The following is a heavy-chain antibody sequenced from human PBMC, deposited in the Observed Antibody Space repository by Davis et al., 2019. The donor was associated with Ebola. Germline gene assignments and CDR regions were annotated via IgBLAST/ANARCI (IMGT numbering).Heavy chain of an antibody. J-gene: IGHJ3*02. CDR1: GYTFTSYY. V-gene: IGHV1-46*01. D-gene: IGHD6-19*01. CDR2: INPSGGST. CDR3: ARDRVAGTVIGAFDI. Sequence: ASVKVSCKASGYTFTSYYMHWVRQAPGQGLEWMGIINPSGGSTSYAQKFQGRVTMTRDTSTSTVYMELSSLRSEDTAVYYCARDRVAGTVIGAFDIWGQGTMVTVSS.